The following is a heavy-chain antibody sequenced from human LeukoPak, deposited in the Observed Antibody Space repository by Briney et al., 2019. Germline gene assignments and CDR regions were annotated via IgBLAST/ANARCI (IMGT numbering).Heavy chain of an antibody. CDR1: GFTFDDYA. CDR3: AKVGARYSSSSGPFYFDY. J-gene: IGHJ4*02. D-gene: IGHD6-6*01. V-gene: IGHV3-9*01. CDR2: ISWNSGSI. Sequence: GGSLRLSCAASGFTFDDYAIHWVRQAPGKGLEWLSGISWNSGSIVYADSVRGRFTISRDNAKNSLYLQTNSLRAEDTALYYCAKVGARYSSSSGPFYFDYWGQGTLVTVSS.